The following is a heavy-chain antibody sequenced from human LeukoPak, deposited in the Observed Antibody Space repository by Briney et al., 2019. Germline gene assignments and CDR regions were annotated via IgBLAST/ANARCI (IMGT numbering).Heavy chain of an antibody. V-gene: IGHV4-39*01. CDR2: IYYSGST. D-gene: IGHD6-13*01. Sequence: PSESLSLTCTVSGGSISSSSYYWGWIRQPPGKGLEWIGSIYYSGSTYYNPSLKSRVTISVDTSKNQFSLKLSSVTAADTAVYYCASPGIAAAGDEFDYWGQGTLVTVSS. CDR3: ASPGIAAAGDEFDY. J-gene: IGHJ4*02. CDR1: GGSISSSSYY.